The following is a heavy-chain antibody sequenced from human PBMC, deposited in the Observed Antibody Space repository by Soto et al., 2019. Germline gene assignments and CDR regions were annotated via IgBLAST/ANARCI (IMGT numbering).Heavy chain of an antibody. CDR3: AAAAGVYYGMDV. CDR2: IYYSGTT. Sequence: SETLSLTCTVSGDSITSNSYFWAWIRQPPGKGLEWIGSIYYSGTTYHNPSLKSRVTISVDRSKNQFSLKLSSVTAADTAVYYCAAAAGVYYGMDVWGQGTTVTVSS. CDR1: GDSITSNSYF. D-gene: IGHD6-13*01. J-gene: IGHJ6*02. V-gene: IGHV4-39*01.